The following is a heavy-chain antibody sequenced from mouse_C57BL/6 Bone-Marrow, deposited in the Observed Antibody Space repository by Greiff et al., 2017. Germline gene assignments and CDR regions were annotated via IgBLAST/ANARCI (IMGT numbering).Heavy chain of an antibody. CDR3: ARKGADLLWSDGDFAY. CDR1: GFNIKNTY. J-gene: IGHJ3*01. CDR2: IDPANGNT. V-gene: IGHV14-3*01. Sequence: VQLKQSVAELVRPGASVKLSCTASGFNIKNTYMHWVQQRPEQGLEWIGRIDPANGNTKYAPKFPGKATITADTSSNTAYLQLSSLTSEDTAIYYCARKGADLLWSDGDFAYWGQGTLVTVSA. D-gene: IGHD2-1*01.